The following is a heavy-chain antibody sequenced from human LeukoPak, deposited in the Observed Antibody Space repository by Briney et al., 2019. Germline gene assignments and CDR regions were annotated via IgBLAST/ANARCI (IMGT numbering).Heavy chain of an antibody. CDR1: GFTFNSSA. CDR2: IVVGSGNT. CDR3: AADLNYYDSSGSGDY. V-gene: IGHV1-58*02. Sequence: TSVKVSCKAPGFTFNSSAMQWVRQARGQRLEWIGWIVVGSGNTNYAQKFQERVTITRDMSTSTAYMELTSLRSEDTAVYYCAADLNYYDSSGSGDYWGQGTLVTVSS. D-gene: IGHD3-22*01. J-gene: IGHJ4*02.